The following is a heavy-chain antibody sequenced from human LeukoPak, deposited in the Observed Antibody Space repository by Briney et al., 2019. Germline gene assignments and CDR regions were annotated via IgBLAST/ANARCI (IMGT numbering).Heavy chain of an antibody. D-gene: IGHD1-1*01. CDR2: ISGSGGST. CDR3: AKDPTPWTSGYFDY. Sequence: GGSRRLSCAASGFTFSSYAMSWVRQAPGKGLEWVSAISGSGGSTYYADSVKGRFTISRDNSKNTLYLQMNSLRAEDTAVYYCAKDPTPWTSGYFDYWGQGTLVTVSS. V-gene: IGHV3-23*01. CDR1: GFTFSSYA. J-gene: IGHJ4*02.